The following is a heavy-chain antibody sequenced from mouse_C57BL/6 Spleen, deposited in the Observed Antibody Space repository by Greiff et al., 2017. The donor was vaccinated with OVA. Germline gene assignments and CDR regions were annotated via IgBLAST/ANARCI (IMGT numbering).Heavy chain of an antibody. V-gene: IGHV5-4*03. J-gene: IGHJ2*01. D-gene: IGHD1-1*01. Sequence: EVKLVESGGGLVKPGGSLKLSCAASGFTFSSYAMSWVRQTPEKRLEWVATISDGGSYTYYPDNVKGRFTISGDNAKNNLYLQMSHLKSEDTAMYYCARVYYYGSSSYFDYWGQGTTLTVSS. CDR1: GFTFSSYA. CDR2: ISDGGSYT. CDR3: ARVYYYGSSSYFDY.